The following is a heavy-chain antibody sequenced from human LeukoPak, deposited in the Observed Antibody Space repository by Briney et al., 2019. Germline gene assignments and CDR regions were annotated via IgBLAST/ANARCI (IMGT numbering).Heavy chain of an antibody. CDR1: GFTFSSYD. CDR3: ARVPNWNSVNWFGP. J-gene: IGHJ5*02. V-gene: IGHV3-21*01. D-gene: IGHD1-7*01. Sequence: GGSLRLSCAASGFTFSSYDMNWVRQAPGKGLEWVSSVEGRFTISRDNAKNSLYLQMNSLRAEDTAVYYCARVPNWNSVNWFGPWGQGTLVTVSS.